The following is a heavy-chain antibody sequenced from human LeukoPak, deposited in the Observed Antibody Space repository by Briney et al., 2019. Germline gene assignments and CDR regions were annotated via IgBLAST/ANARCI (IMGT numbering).Heavy chain of an antibody. D-gene: IGHD3-3*01. CDR3: AKIADFWSGYSPYYFDY. Sequence: QSGGSLRLSCAASGFTVSSNYMSWVRQAPGKGLEWVSVIYSGGSTYYADSVKGRFTISRDNSKNTLYLQMNSLRAEDTAVYYCAKIADFWSGYSPYYFDYWGQGTLVTVSS. V-gene: IGHV3-66*01. CDR1: GFTVSSNY. CDR2: IYSGGST. J-gene: IGHJ4*02.